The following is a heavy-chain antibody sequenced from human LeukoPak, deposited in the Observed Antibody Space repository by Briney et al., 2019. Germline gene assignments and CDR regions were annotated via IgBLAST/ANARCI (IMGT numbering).Heavy chain of an antibody. CDR2: ISYDGSNK. CDR1: GFTFSSYG. Sequence: GGSLRLSCAASGFTFSSYGMHWVRQAPGKGLEWVAVISYDGSNKYYADSVKGRFTISRDNSKNTLYLQMNSLRAEDTAVYYCAKDQEVGGSYYNNADYWGQGTLVTVSS. V-gene: IGHV3-30*18. D-gene: IGHD3-10*01. J-gene: IGHJ4*02. CDR3: AKDQEVGGSYYNNADY.